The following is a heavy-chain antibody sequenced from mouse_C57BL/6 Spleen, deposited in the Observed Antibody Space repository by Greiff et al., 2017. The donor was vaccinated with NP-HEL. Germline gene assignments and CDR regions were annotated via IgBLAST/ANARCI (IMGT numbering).Heavy chain of an antibody. CDR2: SRNKANDYTT. D-gene: IGHD2-3*01. V-gene: IGHV7-1*01. CDR1: GFTFSDFY. CDR3: ARDAGYDHAMDY. Sequence: EVQVVESGGGLVQSGRSLRLSCATSGFTFSDFYMEWVRQAPGKGLEWIAASRNKANDYTTEYSASVKGRFIVSRDTSQSILYLQMNALRAEDTAIYYCARDAGYDHAMDYWGQGTSVTVSS. J-gene: IGHJ4*01.